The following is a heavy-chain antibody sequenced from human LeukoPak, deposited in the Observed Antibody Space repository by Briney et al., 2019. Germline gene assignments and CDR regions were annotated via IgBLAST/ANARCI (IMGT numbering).Heavy chain of an antibody. CDR2: MNPNSGNT. CDR3: ARGRYSSGWYSFTAFFASDI. J-gene: IGHJ3*02. Sequence: GASVKVSCKASGYTFTSYDISWVRQATGQGLEWMGWMNPNSGNTGYAQKFQGRVTMTRNTSISTAYMELSSLRSEDTAVYYCARGRYSSGWYSFTAFFASDIWGQGTMVTVSS. V-gene: IGHV1-8*01. D-gene: IGHD6-19*01. CDR1: GYTFTSYD.